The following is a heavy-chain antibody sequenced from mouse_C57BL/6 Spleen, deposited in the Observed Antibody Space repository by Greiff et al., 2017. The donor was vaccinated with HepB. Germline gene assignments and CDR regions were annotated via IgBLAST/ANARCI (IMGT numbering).Heavy chain of an antibody. CDR3: ARKTGKGVYFDY. V-gene: IGHV1-72*01. J-gene: IGHJ2*01. CDR1: GYTFTSYW. CDR2: IDPNRGGT. Sequence: QVQLQQPGAELVKPGASVKLSCKASGYTFTSYWMHWVKQRPGRGLEWIGRIDPNRGGTKYNEKFKSKATLTVDKPSSTAYTQLSSLTSEDSAVYYCARKTGKGVYFDYWGQGTTLTVSS. D-gene: IGHD4-1*01.